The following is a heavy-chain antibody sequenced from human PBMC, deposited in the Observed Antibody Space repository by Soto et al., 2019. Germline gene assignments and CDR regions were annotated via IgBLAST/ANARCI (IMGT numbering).Heavy chain of an antibody. D-gene: IGHD3-22*01. CDR3: TRFYYDSSGYRSWYFDL. V-gene: IGHV3-49*03. J-gene: IGHJ2*01. CDR2: IRSKPYGATT. CDR1: GFTFRDYV. Sequence: GGSLRLSCTASGFTFRDYVMTWFRQAPGKGLEWVGFIRSKPYGATTEYAAPVEGRFTISRDDSKSIAYLQMNSLKTEDTGVYYCTRFYYDSSGYRSWYFDLWGRGTLVTVSS.